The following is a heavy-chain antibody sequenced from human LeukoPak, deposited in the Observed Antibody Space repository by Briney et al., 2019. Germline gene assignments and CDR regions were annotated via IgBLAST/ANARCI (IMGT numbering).Heavy chain of an antibody. CDR1: GGSISSSSYY. CDR3: AAARHYYYYMDV. Sequence: SETLSLTCTISGGSISSSSYYWGWIRQPPGKGLEWIGSIYYSGRTYYNPSLKSRVTISVDTSKNQFSLKLSSVTAADTAVYYCAAARHYYYYMDVWGKGTTVTGSS. J-gene: IGHJ6*03. CDR2: IYYSGRT. D-gene: IGHD6-6*01. V-gene: IGHV4-39*01.